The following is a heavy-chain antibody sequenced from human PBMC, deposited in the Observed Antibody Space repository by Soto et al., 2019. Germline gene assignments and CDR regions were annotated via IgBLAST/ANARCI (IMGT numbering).Heavy chain of an antibody. D-gene: IGHD3-3*01. CDR2: IKSKTAGGSA. Sequence: GGSLRLSCAASGFPFSGAWMTWVRQSPGKGLEWIGRIKSKTAGGSADYSSRAKGGFTILRDDSKNMVYLQMTSLKTEDTGVYYCTKDLWQSYYDFWSRHDYWFDPWGQGTLVTVSS. V-gene: IGHV3-15*01. CDR1: GFPFSGAW. J-gene: IGHJ5*02. CDR3: TKDLWQSYYDFWSRHDYWFDP.